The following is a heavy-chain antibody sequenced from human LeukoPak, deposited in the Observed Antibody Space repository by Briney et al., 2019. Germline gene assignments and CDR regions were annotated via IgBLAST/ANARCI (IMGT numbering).Heavy chain of an antibody. Sequence: SQTLSLTCNVSGGSISSGGYYWTWIRQHPGKGLEWIGYIYYSGSTYYNPSLKSRVIISIDTSKSQFSLKLNSVTAADTAVYYCARAAHYDVLTGYSKPSPFDYWGQGTLVTVSS. CDR1: GGSISSGGYY. J-gene: IGHJ4*02. CDR2: IYYSGST. V-gene: IGHV4-31*03. CDR3: ARAAHYDVLTGYSKPSPFDY. D-gene: IGHD3-9*01.